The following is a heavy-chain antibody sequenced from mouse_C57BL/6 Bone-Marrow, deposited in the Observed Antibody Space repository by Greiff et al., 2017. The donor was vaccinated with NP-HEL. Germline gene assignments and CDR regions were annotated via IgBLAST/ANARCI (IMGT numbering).Heavy chain of an antibody. J-gene: IGHJ3*01. CDR1: GYTFTSYG. CDR2: IYPRSGNT. D-gene: IGHD2-4*01. CDR3: AREGAYDYDDVAWFAY. Sequence: QVQLQQSGAELARPGASVKLSCKASGYTFTSYGISWVKQRTGQGLEWIGEIYPRSGNTYYNEKFKGKATLTADKSSSTAYMARRSLTSEDAAVDFCAREGAYDYDDVAWFAYWGQGTRVTVSA. V-gene: IGHV1-81*01.